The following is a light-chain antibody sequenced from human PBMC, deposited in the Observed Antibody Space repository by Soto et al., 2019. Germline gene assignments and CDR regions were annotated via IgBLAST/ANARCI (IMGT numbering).Light chain of an antibody. CDR1: QSVSSSY. Sequence: ETVLTQSPGTLSLSPGDRATLSCRASQSVSSSYLAWYQQKPGQAPRLLIYDASRRATGIPDRFSGSGSGTDFTLTIGRLEPEDFAVYYCQQYGSTPRTFGQGTKVEIK. J-gene: IGKJ1*01. CDR2: DAS. V-gene: IGKV3-20*01. CDR3: QQYGSTPRT.